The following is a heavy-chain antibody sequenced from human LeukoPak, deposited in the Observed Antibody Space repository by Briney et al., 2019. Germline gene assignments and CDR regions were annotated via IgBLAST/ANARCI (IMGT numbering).Heavy chain of an antibody. CDR3: AGHVTARGYFDY. CDR1: GGSISSYY. J-gene: IGHJ4*02. Sequence: PSETLSLTCTVSGGSISSYYWSWIRQPPGKGLEWIGYIYYSGSTNYNPSLKSRVTISVDTSKNQFSLKLSSVTAADTAVYYCAGHVTARGYFDYWGQGTLVTVSS. D-gene: IGHD3-16*01. V-gene: IGHV4-59*08. CDR2: IYYSGST.